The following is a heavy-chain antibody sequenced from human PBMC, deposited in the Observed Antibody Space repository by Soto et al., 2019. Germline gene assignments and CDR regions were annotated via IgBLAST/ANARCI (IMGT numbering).Heavy chain of an antibody. J-gene: IGHJ6*02. CDR2: ISGSGGST. D-gene: IGHD3-16*01. Sequence: AASGFTFSSYAMSWVRQAPGKGLEWVSAISGSGGSTYYADSVKGRFTISRDNSKNTLYLQMNSLRAEDTAVYYCAKNGGGSSYYYYYGMDVWGQGTTVTVSS. V-gene: IGHV3-23*01. CDR1: GFTFSSYA. CDR3: AKNGGGSSYYYYYGMDV.